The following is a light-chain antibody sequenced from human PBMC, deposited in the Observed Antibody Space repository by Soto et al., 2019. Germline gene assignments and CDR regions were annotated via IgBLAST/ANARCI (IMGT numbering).Light chain of an antibody. CDR2: DAS. J-gene: IGKJ4*02. CDR1: QSVSSY. Sequence: IVLTQSPVTLSLSPVERATLSCRASQSVSSYLAWYQQKPGQAPRLLIYDASNRATGIPARFSGSGSGTDFTLTISSLEPEDFAVYYCQQRCNWPLTFGGGTKVDIK. V-gene: IGKV3-11*01. CDR3: QQRCNWPLT.